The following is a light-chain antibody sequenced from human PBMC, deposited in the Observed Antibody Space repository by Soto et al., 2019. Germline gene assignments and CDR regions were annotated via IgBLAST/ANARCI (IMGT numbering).Light chain of an antibody. Sequence: EIVLTQSPGTLSLSPGERATLSCRASRSVSTFLAWYQQRPGQAPRLLISEASNRATGIPARFSGSGSGRDFTLTISSLEPEDFGFYYWQQSHSWPRTFGQGTKVEIK. CDR2: EAS. CDR3: QQSHSWPRT. V-gene: IGKV3-11*02. CDR1: RSVSTF. J-gene: IGKJ1*01.